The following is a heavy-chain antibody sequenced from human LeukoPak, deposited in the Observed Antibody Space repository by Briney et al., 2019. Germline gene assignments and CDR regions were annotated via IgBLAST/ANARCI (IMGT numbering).Heavy chain of an antibody. J-gene: IGHJ6*03. Sequence: PSETLSLTCTVSGASISSSYWGWIRQSAGKGLELIGRIYPSGTTNYNPSLRSRVTISVDKSKNQFSLNLTSVTAADTAIYYCARDSPRDNIVYYYYMDVWGKGTTVTVSS. V-gene: IGHV4-4*07. CDR2: IYPSGTT. D-gene: IGHD3-16*02. CDR3: ARDSPRDNIVYYYYMDV. CDR1: GASISSSY.